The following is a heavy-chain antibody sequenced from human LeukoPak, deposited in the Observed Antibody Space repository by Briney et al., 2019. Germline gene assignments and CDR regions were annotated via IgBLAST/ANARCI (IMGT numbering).Heavy chain of an antibody. Sequence: GGSLRLSCAASGFTFSSYGMHWVRQAPGKGLEWVAFKGRFTISRDNSKNTLYLQMNSLRAEDTAVYYCAKTLSDWIVVPAGAFDIWGQGTMVTVS. V-gene: IGHV3-30*02. D-gene: IGHD2-2*01. J-gene: IGHJ3*02. CDR3: AKTLSDWIVVPAGAFDI. CDR1: GFTFSSYG.